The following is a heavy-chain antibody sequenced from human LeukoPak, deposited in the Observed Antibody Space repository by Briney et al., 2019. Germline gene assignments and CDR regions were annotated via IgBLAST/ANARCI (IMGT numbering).Heavy chain of an antibody. CDR2: IKQDGSEK. Sequence: GGSLRLSCAASGFTFSIYWMSWVRQAPGKGLEWVANIKQDGSEKYYVDSVKGRFTISRDNAKNSLNLQMNSLRAEDTAVYYCARDLRYCSSTSCYSYGMDVWGQGTTVTVSS. CDR3: ARDLRYCSSTSCYSYGMDV. D-gene: IGHD2-2*01. V-gene: IGHV3-7*01. J-gene: IGHJ6*02. CDR1: GFTFSIYW.